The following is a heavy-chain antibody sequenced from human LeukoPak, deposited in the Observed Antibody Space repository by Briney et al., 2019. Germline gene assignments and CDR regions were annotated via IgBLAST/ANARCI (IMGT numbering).Heavy chain of an antibody. V-gene: IGHV1-18*01. J-gene: IGHJ6*03. CDR2: ISAYNGNT. D-gene: IGHD4-17*01. CDR1: GGTFTSYG. Sequence: GASVKVSCKASGGTFTSYGISWVRQAPGQGLEWMGWISAYNGNTNYAQKLQGRVTITADESTSTAYMELSSLRSEDTAVYYCASRSSLAVNDYGDYIYYYYYMDVWGKGTTVTISS. CDR3: ASRSSLAVNDYGDYIYYYYYMDV.